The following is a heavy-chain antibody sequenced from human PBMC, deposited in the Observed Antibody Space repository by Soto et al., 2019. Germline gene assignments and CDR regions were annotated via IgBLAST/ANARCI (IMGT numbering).Heavy chain of an antibody. CDR3: ARGCTPYIWGSYRSYYFDY. D-gene: IGHD3-16*02. J-gene: IGHJ4*02. CDR2: INHSGST. CDR1: GGSFSGYY. Sequence: SETLSLTCAVYGGSFSGYYWSWIRQPPGKGLEWIGEINHSGSTNYNPSLKSRVTISVDTSKNQFSLKLSSVTAADTAVYYCARGCTPYIWGSYRSYYFDYWGQGTLVTVSS. V-gene: IGHV4-34*01.